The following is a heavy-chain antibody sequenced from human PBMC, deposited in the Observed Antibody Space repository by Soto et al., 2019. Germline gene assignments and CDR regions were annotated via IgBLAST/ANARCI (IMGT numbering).Heavy chain of an antibody. J-gene: IGHJ4*02. CDR2: VYHSGTT. CDR3: ARVSFGKQLASLDY. Sequence: SEALSLTCAVSGYSIRSHYYWGWLRQPPGKGLEWIGNVYHSGTTYYNPSLQNRVTISVDTSRNQFSLSLSSVTAADTAVYYCARVSFGKQLASLDYWGQGSLVNVSS. V-gene: IGHV4-38-2*01. D-gene: IGHD6-6*01. CDR1: GYSIRSHYY.